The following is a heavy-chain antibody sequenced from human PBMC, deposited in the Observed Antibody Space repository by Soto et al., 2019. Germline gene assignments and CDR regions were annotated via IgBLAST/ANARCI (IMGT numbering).Heavy chain of an antibody. J-gene: IGHJ3*02. CDR1: GFTFSSYA. V-gene: IGHV3-23*01. D-gene: IGHD6-19*01. CDR3: AKTANGWFSAFDI. CDR2: ISGSGGTT. Sequence: EVQLLESGGGLVQPGGSLRLSCAASGFTFSSYAMSWVRQAPGKGLEWVSVISGSGGTTYYADSVKGRFTFSRDNSKNTPYLQMNSLRAEDTAVYYCAKTANGWFSAFDIWGQGTMVTVSS.